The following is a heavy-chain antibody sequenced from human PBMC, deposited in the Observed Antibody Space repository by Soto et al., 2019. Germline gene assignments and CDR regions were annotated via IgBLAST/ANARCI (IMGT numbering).Heavy chain of an antibody. CDR3: ARVYPEDYYDSRGFDY. Sequence: QVQLVQSGAEVKKPGSSVKVSCKASGGTFSSYAISWVRQAPGQGLEWMGGIIPIFGTANYAQKFQGRVTITADESTTTAYMELSSLRSEDTAVYYCARVYPEDYYDSRGFDYWGQGTLVTVSS. D-gene: IGHD3-22*01. J-gene: IGHJ4*02. CDR1: GGTFSSYA. CDR2: IIPIFGTA. V-gene: IGHV1-69*01.